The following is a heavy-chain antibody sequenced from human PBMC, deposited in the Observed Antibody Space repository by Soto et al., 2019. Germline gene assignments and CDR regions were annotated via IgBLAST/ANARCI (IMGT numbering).Heavy chain of an antibody. CDR1: GDSISRGGYY. Sequence: QVQLQESGPGLVKPSQTLSLACTVSGDSISRGGYYWNWIRQHPRKRLEWIGYIYHSGSTNYNPSLNSRVTISVDTSKNQSSLELSDVTAADTAVYYCAREGAGAYGLGWFAPWGQGILVTVSS. CDR3: AREGAGAYGLGWFAP. J-gene: IGHJ5*02. D-gene: IGHD2-21*01. V-gene: IGHV4-31*03. CDR2: IYHSGST.